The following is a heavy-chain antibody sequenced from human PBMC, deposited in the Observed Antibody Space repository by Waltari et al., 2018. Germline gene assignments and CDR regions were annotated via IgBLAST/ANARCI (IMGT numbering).Heavy chain of an antibody. D-gene: IGHD3-22*01. Sequence: EVQLVESGGGLVQPGRSLRLACTASGFIFGDYAMSWFRQAPGKGLEWVGVIRSKAYGGTTENAASVKGRCTISSDESKSIAYLQMTSMKTEDTAVYDCTRDQIFYYDSSGYYQNMDVWGKGTTVTISS. CDR1: GFIFGDYA. V-gene: IGHV3-49*03. CDR3: TRDQIFYYDSSGYYQNMDV. CDR2: IRSKAYGGTT. J-gene: IGHJ6*03.